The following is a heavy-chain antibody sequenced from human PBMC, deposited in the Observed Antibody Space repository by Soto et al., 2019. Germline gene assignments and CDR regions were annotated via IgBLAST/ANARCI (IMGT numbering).Heavy chain of an antibody. CDR3: AKVVDTSDKTYFDD. J-gene: IGHJ4*02. V-gene: IGHV3-23*01. CDR2: PSGSGRST. D-gene: IGHD1-26*01. Sequence: PGGSLRLSCAASGFSFSSYGMSWVRQAPGKGLEWVSGPSGSGRSTYYADSVQGRFTISRDSSKNTVDLQMNSLRADDTAIYYCAKVVDTSDKTYFDDWGQGTLVTVS. CDR1: GFSFSSYG.